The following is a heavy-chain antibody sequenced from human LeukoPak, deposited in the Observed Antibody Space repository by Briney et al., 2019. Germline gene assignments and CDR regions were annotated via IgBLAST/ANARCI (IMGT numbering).Heavy chain of an antibody. CDR2: LYSGSDT. J-gene: IGHJ2*01. CDR1: GFTVSTDY. Sequence: GGSLRLSCAASGFTVSTDYXXXXXXXXXRXLEWVSILYSGSDTXXXXXVKGRFTXXXDSSKXILSLQMNNLRAEDTAVYYCARVGDHFHWYLDLWGRGTLVTVSS. CDR3: ARVGDHFHWYLDL. D-gene: IGHD3-10*01. V-gene: IGHV3-53*01.